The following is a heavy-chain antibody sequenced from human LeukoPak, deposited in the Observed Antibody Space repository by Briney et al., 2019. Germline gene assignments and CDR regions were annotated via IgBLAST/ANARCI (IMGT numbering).Heavy chain of an antibody. D-gene: IGHD3-10*01. CDR3: ARDRDYYGSGSTNNWFDP. V-gene: IGHV3-30*04. J-gene: IGHJ5*02. Sequence: GGSLRLSCAASEFTFSNYAMYWVRQTPGKGLEWVAVISYDGSNKYYADSVKGRFIISRDNSKNTLYLQMSSLRGEDTAVYYCARDRDYYGSGSTNNWFDPWGQGTLVTVSS. CDR2: ISYDGSNK. CDR1: EFTFSNYA.